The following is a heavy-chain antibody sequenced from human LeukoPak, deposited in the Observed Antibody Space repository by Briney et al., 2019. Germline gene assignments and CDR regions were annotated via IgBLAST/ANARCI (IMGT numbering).Heavy chain of an antibody. CDR1: GYTFTGYY. J-gene: IGHJ4*02. D-gene: IGHD3-10*01. CDR2: INPNSGGT. V-gene: IGHV1-2*02. CDR3: ARDRVLGYYYGSGSSDLDY. Sequence: ASVKVSCKASGYTFTGYYMHWVRQAPGQGLEWMGWINPNSGGTNYAQKFQGRVTMTRDTSISTAYMELSRLRSDDTAVYYCARDRVLGYYYGSGSSDLDYWGQGTLVTVSS.